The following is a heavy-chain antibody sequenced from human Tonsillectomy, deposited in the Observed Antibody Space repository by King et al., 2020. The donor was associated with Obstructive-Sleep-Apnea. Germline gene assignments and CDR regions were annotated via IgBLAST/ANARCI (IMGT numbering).Heavy chain of an antibody. CDR2: INPNSGGT. V-gene: IGHV1-2*02. Sequence: QLVQSGAEVKKPGASVKVSCKASGYSFTDYGLHWVRQAPGQGLKWMGWINPNSGGTNFAQKFQGRVTMTRDTYISTAYMELRRLRSDDTAVYYCARDAAAGLLRRSSYFDSWGQGTLVTVSS. CDR3: ARDAAAGLLRRSSYFDS. D-gene: IGHD6-13*01. J-gene: IGHJ4*02. CDR1: GYSFTDYG.